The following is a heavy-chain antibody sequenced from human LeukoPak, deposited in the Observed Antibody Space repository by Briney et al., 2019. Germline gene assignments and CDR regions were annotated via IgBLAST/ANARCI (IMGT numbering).Heavy chain of an antibody. V-gene: IGHV1-2*02. CDR2: INPNSGGT. D-gene: IGHD4-17*01. Sequence: GASVKVSCTASGYTFTGYYMHWVRQAPGQGLEWMGWINPNSGGTNYAQKFQGRVTMTRDTSISTAYMELSRLRSDDTAVYYCAREGTDYGDYDTLDYWGQGTLVTVSS. CDR1: GYTFTGYY. J-gene: IGHJ4*02. CDR3: AREGTDYGDYDTLDY.